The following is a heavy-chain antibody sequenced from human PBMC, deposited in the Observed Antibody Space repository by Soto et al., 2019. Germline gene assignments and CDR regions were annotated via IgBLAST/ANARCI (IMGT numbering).Heavy chain of an antibody. CDR2: ISSSGSYI. J-gene: IGHJ4*02. CDR1: GFTFSGYS. D-gene: IGHD1-26*01. Sequence: PGGSLRLSCAASGFTFSGYSMNWVRQAPGKGLEWVSSISSSGSYIYYADSVKGRFTISRDNAKNSLYLHMNSLRAEDTAVYYCARAQKLEKWELLTVDYWGQGTLVTVSS. V-gene: IGHV3-21*01. CDR3: ARAQKLEKWELLTVDY.